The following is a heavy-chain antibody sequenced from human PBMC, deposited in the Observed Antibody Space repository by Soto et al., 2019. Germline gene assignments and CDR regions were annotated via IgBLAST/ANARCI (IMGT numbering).Heavy chain of an antibody. CDR2: ISSSSSYT. CDR3: ARDYYDSSGYYYGPYYYYGMDV. D-gene: IGHD3-22*01. V-gene: IGHV3-11*05. Sequence: GGSLRLSCAASGFTFSDYYMSWIRQAPGKGLEWVSYISSSSSYTNYADSVKGRFTISRDNAKNSLYLQMNSLRAEDTAVYYCARDYYDSSGYYYGPYYYYGMDVWGQGTTVTVSS. J-gene: IGHJ6*02. CDR1: GFTFSDYY.